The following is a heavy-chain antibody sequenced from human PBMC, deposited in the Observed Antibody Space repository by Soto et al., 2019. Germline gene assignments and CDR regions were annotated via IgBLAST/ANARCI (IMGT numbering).Heavy chain of an antibody. V-gene: IGHV3-23*01. Sequence: PVVLLRLRWAVSGFTCGSFAVRRVRQAPGKGLEWVSAISGSGGSTYYADSVKGRFTISRDNSKNTLYLQMNSLRAEDTAVYYCAKDLGVYSSGWYVFTGPRDIYYYYGMDVWGQGTTVTVSS. D-gene: IGHD6-19*01. J-gene: IGHJ6*02. CDR2: ISGSGGST. CDR3: AKDLGVYSSGWYVFTGPRDIYYYYGMDV. CDR1: GFTCGSFA.